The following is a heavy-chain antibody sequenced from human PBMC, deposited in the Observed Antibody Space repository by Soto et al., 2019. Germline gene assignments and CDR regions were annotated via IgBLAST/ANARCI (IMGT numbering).Heavy chain of an antibody. CDR1: GFTFSTYA. D-gene: IGHD2-2*01. V-gene: IGHV3-23*01. J-gene: IGHJ4*02. CDR2: IQGRDDTT. CDR3: AKETDPRCCYGVDY. Sequence: EVQLLESGGGLVQPGGSLTLSCAASGFTFSTYAMGWVRQAPGKGLEWVSTIQGRDDTTFYADSVRGRFTISRDNSKNTVSLQVNSLRGDDTAVYYCAKETDPRCCYGVDYWGQGALVTVSS.